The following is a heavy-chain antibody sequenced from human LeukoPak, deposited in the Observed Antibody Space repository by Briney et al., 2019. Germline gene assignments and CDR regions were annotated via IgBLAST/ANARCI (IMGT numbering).Heavy chain of an antibody. Sequence: PGGSLRLSCAASGFTFSSDAMSWVRQAPGKGLEWVAVIWYDGTSKYYADSVKGRFTISRDNSKNTLYLQMNSLRAEDTALYYCAKDGSGSYSRLDYWGQGTLVTVSS. J-gene: IGHJ4*02. CDR2: IWYDGTSK. V-gene: IGHV3-33*06. CDR1: GFTFSSDA. D-gene: IGHD3-10*01. CDR3: AKDGSGSYSRLDY.